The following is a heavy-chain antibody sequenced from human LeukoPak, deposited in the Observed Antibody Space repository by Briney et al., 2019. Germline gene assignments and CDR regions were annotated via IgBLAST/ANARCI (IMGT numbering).Heavy chain of an antibody. V-gene: IGHV3-43*02. CDR1: GFTFDDYA. D-gene: IGHD2-2*01. J-gene: IGHJ6*03. CDR3: TKGSTYSNSSPMDV. CDR2: ISGDGGST. Sequence: TGGSLRLSCAASGFTFDDYAMHWVRQAPGKGLEWVSLISGDGGSTYYADSVKGRFTISRDNAKNSVYLQMNSLRAEDMALYYCTKGSTYSNSSPMDVWGKGTTVTVSS.